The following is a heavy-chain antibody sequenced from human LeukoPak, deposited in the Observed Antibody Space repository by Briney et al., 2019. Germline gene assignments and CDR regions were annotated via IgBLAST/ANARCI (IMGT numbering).Heavy chain of an antibody. D-gene: IGHD3-3*01. Sequence: ASVKVSCKASGYTFTSYDINWMRQATGQGLEWMGWMNPNSGNTGYAQKFQGRVTITRNTSISTDYMELSSLRSEDTAVCYCARSRARQSTYDFWSGYYPTYYYYMDVWGKGTTVTVSS. CDR2: MNPNSGNT. CDR3: ARSRARQSTYDFWSGYYPTYYYYMDV. CDR1: GYTFTSYD. J-gene: IGHJ6*03. V-gene: IGHV1-8*01.